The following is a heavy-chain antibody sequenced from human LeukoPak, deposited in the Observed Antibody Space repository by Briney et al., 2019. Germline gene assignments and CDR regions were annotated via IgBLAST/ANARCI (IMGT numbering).Heavy chain of an antibody. CDR2: INHSGST. CDR1: GGSFSGYY. CDR3: ARSMIVYNWFDP. D-gene: IGHD3-22*01. V-gene: IGHV4-34*01. Sequence: SETLSLTCAVYGGSFSGYYWSWIRQPPGKGLEWIGEINHSGSTNYNPSLKSRVTISVDTSKNQFSLKLSSVTAADTAVYYCARSMIVYNWFDPWGQGTLVTVSS. J-gene: IGHJ5*02.